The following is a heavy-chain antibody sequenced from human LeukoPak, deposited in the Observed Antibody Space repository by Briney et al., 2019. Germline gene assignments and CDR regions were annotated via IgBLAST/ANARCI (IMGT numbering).Heavy chain of an antibody. Sequence: PGGSLRLSCAASGFTFSSYSMNWVRQAPGKGLEWVSSISSSSSYIYYADSVKGRFTISRDNAKNSLYLQMNSLRAEDTAVYYCASPGITGTTAPDDYWGQGTLVTVSS. CDR1: GFTFSSYS. CDR2: ISSSSSYI. J-gene: IGHJ4*02. D-gene: IGHD1-7*01. V-gene: IGHV3-21*01. CDR3: ASPGITGTTAPDDY.